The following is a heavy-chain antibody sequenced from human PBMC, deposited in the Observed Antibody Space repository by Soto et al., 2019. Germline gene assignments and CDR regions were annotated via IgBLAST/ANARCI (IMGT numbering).Heavy chain of an antibody. Sequence: QVQLVQSGAEVKKPGASVKVSCKASGYTFSRYYMHWVRLAPGQGLEWMGIINPSGGSTSYAQKFQGRVTLTRDTSTSTAYMELSSLKSEDTAVYYCARDQDGSGSYYFNRFDPWGQGTLVTVSS. CDR1: GYTFSRYY. V-gene: IGHV1-46*01. D-gene: IGHD3-10*01. CDR3: ARDQDGSGSYYFNRFDP. CDR2: INPSGGST. J-gene: IGHJ5*02.